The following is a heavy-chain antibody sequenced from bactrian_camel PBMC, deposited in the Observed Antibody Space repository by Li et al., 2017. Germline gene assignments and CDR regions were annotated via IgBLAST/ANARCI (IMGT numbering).Heavy chain of an antibody. CDR2: ISPDGKE. V-gene: IGHV3S53*01. CDR3: AADLAPDYVGWVFYF. Sequence: QVQLVESGGGSVQIGGSLTLACAASRGFDDADAEWGWFRQAPGAQCEMVASISPDGKEYYSSDSVKGRFAISRDIGENAVRLRMSDLSPRDTAVYYCAADLAPDYVGWVFYFWGQGTQVTVS. CDR1: RGFDDADAE. J-gene: IGHJ4*01. D-gene: IGHD5*01.